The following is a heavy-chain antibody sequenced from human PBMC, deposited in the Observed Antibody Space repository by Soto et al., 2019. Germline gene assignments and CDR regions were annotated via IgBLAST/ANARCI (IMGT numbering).Heavy chain of an antibody. V-gene: IGHV1-18*04. CDR1: GYTFTSYG. CDR2: ISAYNGNT. J-gene: IGHJ6*02. Sequence: EASVKVSCKASGYTFTSYGISWVRQAPGQGLEWMGWISAYNGNTNYAQKLQGRVTMTTDTSTSTAYMELRSLRSDDTAVYYCARDGIAAAGPHYYYYGMDVWGQGTTVTVSS. D-gene: IGHD6-13*01. CDR3: ARDGIAAAGPHYYYYGMDV.